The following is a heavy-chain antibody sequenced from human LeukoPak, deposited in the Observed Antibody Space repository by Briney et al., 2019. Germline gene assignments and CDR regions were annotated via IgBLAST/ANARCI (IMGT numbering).Heavy chain of an antibody. D-gene: IGHD6-6*01. CDR1: GYTFTSYD. CDR3: ARGRAARRSVGFDH. V-gene: IGHV1-8*01. J-gene: IGHJ4*02. CDR2: MNPNSGNT. Sequence: ASVKVSCKASGYTFTSYDINWVRQATGQGLEWMGWMNPNSGNTGYAQKFQGRVTMTRNTSISTAYMELSSLRSEDTAVYYCARGRAARRSVGFDHWGQGTLVTVSS.